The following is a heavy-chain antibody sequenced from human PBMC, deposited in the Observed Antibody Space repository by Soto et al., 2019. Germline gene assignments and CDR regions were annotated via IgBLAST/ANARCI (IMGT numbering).Heavy chain of an antibody. D-gene: IGHD3-10*01. CDR1: GFTFSSYS. Sequence: PGGSLRLSCAASGFTFSSYSMNWVRQAPGKGLEWVSYISSSSSTIYYADSVKGRFTISRDKAKNSLYLQMNSLSAEDTAVYYCARGLAVRGFWYMDVWGKGTTVTVS. CDR3: ARGLAVRGFWYMDV. V-gene: IGHV3-48*01. CDR2: ISSSSSTI. J-gene: IGHJ6*03.